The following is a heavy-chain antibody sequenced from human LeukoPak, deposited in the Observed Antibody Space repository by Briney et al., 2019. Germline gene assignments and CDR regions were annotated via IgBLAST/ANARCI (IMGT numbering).Heavy chain of an antibody. J-gene: IGHJ5*02. Sequence: GGSLRLSCAASGFTFDDYVMHWVRQAPGKGLEWVSGISWNSGRIGYADTVKGRFTISRDNAKNSLYLQMNSLRAEDTALYYCAKDILSSTLTNWFDPWGQGTLVTISS. CDR2: ISWNSGRI. CDR3: AKDILSSTLTNWFDP. D-gene: IGHD2-2*01. V-gene: IGHV3-9*01. CDR1: GFTFDDYV.